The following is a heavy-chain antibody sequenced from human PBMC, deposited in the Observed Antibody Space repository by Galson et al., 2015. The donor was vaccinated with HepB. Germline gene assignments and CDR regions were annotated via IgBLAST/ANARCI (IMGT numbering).Heavy chain of an antibody. V-gene: IGHV1-3*01. Sequence: SVKVSCKASGYTFTSYAMHWVRQAPGQRLEWMGWINAGNGNTKYSQKFQGRVTITRDTSASTAYMELSSLRSEDTAVYYCARRDSMGSTSDAFDIWGQGTMVTVSS. CDR1: GYTFTSYA. J-gene: IGHJ3*02. D-gene: IGHD1-26*01. CDR2: INAGNGNT. CDR3: ARRDSMGSTSDAFDI.